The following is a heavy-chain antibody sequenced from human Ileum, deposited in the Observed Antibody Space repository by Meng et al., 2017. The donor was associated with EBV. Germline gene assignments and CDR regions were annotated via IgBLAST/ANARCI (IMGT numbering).Heavy chain of an antibody. V-gene: IGHV4-59*01. CDR1: GASMTNNY. D-gene: IGHD1-26*01. J-gene: IGHJ4*02. CDR2: VYSGTT. CDR3: ARGGQWEPLDS. Sequence: QVQLQESGPRLVTPSETLSLTCTVSGASMTNNYWSWIRQSPGKTLEWIGFVYSGTTSYNPSLKSRVSLSEDTSKGQFSLRLTSVTAADTAVYYCARGGQWEPLDSWGQGILVTVSS.